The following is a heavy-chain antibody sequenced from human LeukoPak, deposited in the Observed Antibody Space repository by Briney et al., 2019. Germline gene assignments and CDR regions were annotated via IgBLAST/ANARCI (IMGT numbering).Heavy chain of an antibody. D-gene: IGHD6-19*01. CDR3: ARKRGSGWSPIDY. V-gene: IGHV3-48*03. CDR1: GFAFSSYE. Sequence: PGGSLRLSCAASGFAFSSYEMNWVRKAPGKGLEWVSYISSSASIIYYADSVKGRFTISRDNAKNSLYLQMNSLRAEDTAVYYCARKRGSGWSPIDYWGQGTLVTVSS. J-gene: IGHJ4*02. CDR2: ISSSASII.